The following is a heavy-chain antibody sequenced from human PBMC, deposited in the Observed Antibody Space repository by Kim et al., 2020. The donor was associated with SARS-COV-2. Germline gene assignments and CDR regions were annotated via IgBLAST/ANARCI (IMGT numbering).Heavy chain of an antibody. CDR2: ISSSGSTI. V-gene: IGHV3-48*03. CDR3: ARVGPSAAMPEFDY. CDR1: GFTFSSYE. Sequence: GGSLRLSCAASGFTFSSYEMNWVRQAPGKGLEWFSYISSSGSTIYYADSVKGRFTISRDNAKNSLYLQMNSLRAEDTAVYYCARVGPSAAMPEFDYWGQGTLVTVSS. D-gene: IGHD2-2*01. J-gene: IGHJ4*02.